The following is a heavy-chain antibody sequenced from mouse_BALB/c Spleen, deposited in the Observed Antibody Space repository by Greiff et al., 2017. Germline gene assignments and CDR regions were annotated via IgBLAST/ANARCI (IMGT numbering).Heavy chain of an antibody. J-gene: IGHJ3*01. CDR2: IYPGNVNT. CDR1: GYTFTSYY. D-gene: IGHD2-4*01. V-gene: IGHV1S56*01. CDR3: ARGYYDYDEGAWFAY. Sequence: VQLQQSGPELVKPGASVRISCKASGYTFTSYYIHWVKQRPGQGLEWIGWIYPGNVNTKYNEKFKGKATLTADKSSSTAYMQLSSLTSEDSAVYFCARGYYDYDEGAWFAYWGQGTLVTVSA.